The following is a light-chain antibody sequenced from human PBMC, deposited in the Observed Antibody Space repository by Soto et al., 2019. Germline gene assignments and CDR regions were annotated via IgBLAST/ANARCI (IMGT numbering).Light chain of an antibody. CDR2: DSN. Sequence: QSVLTQPPSVSAAPGQKVTISCSGSSSNIGNNYVSWYQQLPGTAPKLLIYDSNKRPSGIPDRFSGSKSGTSATLGITGLQTGDEADYYCGTWDSSLSAGVCGGGTKLTAL. J-gene: IGLJ2*01. CDR1: SSNIGNNY. CDR3: GTWDSSLSAGV. V-gene: IGLV1-51*01.